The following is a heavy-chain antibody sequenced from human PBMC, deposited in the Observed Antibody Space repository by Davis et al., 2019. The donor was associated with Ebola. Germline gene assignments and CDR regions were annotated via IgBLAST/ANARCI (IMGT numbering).Heavy chain of an antibody. CDR2: VRATGDGGTA. Sequence: GESPITSCVVPGTNYEIAWVSGVRQAPGTGLERVGHVRATGDGGTADYATPVKGRFTISRDDSKNTVYLEMNSLKTEDTAVYSCTRLCLSPTCYVVWSGSWGQGTLVTVSS. CDR1: GTNYEIAW. J-gene: IGHJ5*02. D-gene: IGHD3/OR15-3a*01. V-gene: IGHV3-15*05. CDR3: TRLCLSPTCYVVWSGS.